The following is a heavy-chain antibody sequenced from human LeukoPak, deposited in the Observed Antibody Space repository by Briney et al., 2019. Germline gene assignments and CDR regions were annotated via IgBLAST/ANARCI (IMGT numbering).Heavy chain of an antibody. V-gene: IGHV1-69*13. CDR1: GGTFSSYA. CDR3: ARSRESGSYYFLTKGHYYYYYYMDV. CDR2: IIPIFGTA. J-gene: IGHJ6*03. Sequence: GASVKLSCKASGGTFSSYAISWVRQAPGQGLEWMGGIIPIFGTANYAQKFQGRVTITADESTSTAYMELSSLRSEDTAVYYCARSRESGSYYFLTKGHYYYYYYMDVWGKGTTVTVSS. D-gene: IGHD1-26*01.